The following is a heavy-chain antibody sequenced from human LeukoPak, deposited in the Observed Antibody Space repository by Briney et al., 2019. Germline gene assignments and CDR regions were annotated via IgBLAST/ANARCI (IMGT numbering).Heavy chain of an antibody. J-gene: IGHJ4*02. CDR1: GFSVSSNY. V-gene: IGHV3-53*01. D-gene: IGHD4-17*01. Sequence: GGSLRLSCAASGFSVSSNYMSWVRQAPGKGLTWVSVIYSSGSTYYADSVKGRFAISRDDSKNTLHLQVNSLRDEDTAVYFCARATTTRTRFDYWGQGTLVTVSS. CDR3: ARATTTRTRFDY. CDR2: IYSSGST.